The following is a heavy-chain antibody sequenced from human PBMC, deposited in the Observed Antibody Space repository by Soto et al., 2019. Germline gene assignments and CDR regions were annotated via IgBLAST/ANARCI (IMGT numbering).Heavy chain of an antibody. CDR1: GFTFSDHY. J-gene: IGHJ4*02. V-gene: IGHV3-72*01. D-gene: IGHD1-26*01. Sequence: EVQLVESGGGLVQPGGSLRLSCAASGFTFSDHYMDWVRQAPGKGLEWVGRIRNKANSYTTEYAASVKGRFTISRDDSESSLYLQMNSLRAEDTAMYDCVKLVESNTLRDYWGQGTLVTVSS. CDR3: VKLVESNTLRDY. CDR2: IRNKANSYTT.